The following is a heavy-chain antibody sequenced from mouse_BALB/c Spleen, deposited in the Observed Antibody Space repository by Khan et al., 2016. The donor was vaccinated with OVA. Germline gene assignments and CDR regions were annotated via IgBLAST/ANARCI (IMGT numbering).Heavy chain of an antibody. CDR1: GYTFTSYW. J-gene: IGHJ4*01. CDR2: IAPGSGSS. Sequence: DLVKPGASVKLSCKASGYTFTSYWINWIKQRPGQGLEGIGRIAPGSGSSSYHEMFKGKATLTLATSTSTAYIQLSSLSTRESAVYFCARERYYGRTCYAMDYWGQGTSVTVSS. CDR3: ARERYYGRTCYAMDY. D-gene: IGHD1-1*01. V-gene: IGHV1S41*01.